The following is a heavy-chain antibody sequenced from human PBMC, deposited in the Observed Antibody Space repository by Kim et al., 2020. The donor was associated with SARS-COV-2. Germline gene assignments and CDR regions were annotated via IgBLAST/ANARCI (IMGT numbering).Heavy chain of an antibody. CDR1: GFTFDDYA. CDR2: ISWNSGSI. D-gene: IGHD3-10*01. CDR3: AKGRWYYYGSGSYSNWFDP. V-gene: IGHV3-9*01. J-gene: IGHJ5*02. Sequence: GGSLRLSCAASGFTFDDYAMHWVRQAPGKGLEWVSGISWNSGSIGYADSVKGRFTISRDNAKNSLYLQMNSLRAEDTALYYCAKGRWYYYGSGSYSNWFDPWGQGTLVTVSS.